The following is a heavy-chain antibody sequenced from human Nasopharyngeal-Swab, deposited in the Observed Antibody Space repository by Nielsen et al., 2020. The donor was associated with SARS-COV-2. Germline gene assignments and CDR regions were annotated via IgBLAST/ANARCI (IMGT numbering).Heavy chain of an antibody. D-gene: IGHD6-19*01. CDR2: IYYSGST. J-gene: IGHJ4*02. CDR3: ARRGRIAVAGFFDY. V-gene: IGHV4-39*01. Sequence: WIRQPPGKGLEWIGSIYYSGSTYYNPSLKSRVTISVDTSKSQFSLKLSSVTAADTAVYYCARRGRIAVAGFFDYWGQGTLVTVSS.